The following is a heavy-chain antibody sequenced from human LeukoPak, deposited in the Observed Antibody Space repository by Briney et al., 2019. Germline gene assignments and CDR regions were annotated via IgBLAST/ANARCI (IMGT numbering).Heavy chain of an antibody. V-gene: IGHV4-31*03. CDR2: IYYRGTA. CDR1: RVAISGGTYY. J-gene: IGHJ4*01. CDR3: ARFTFGNRDY. Sequence: SETLSLTCTVSRVAISGGTYYCTWIRQHPGKGLEWVGAIYYRGTAYYKPSLKSRVTISVATSNTQFSLKLSSVTAADTAVYYGARFTFGNRDYWGQGTLVIVSS. D-gene: IGHD1/OR15-1a*01.